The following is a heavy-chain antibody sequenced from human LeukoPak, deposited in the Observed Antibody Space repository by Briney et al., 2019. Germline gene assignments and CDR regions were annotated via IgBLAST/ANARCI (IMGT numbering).Heavy chain of an antibody. Sequence: SETLSLTCTVSGGSISSYYWSWIRQPPGKGLEWIGYIYYIGSTNYNPSLKSRVIISVDTSKNQFSLKLSSVTAADTAVYYCAKTTVTTSGSAGYNYYYMDVWGKGTTVTISS. J-gene: IGHJ6*03. V-gene: IGHV4-59*01. D-gene: IGHD4-17*01. CDR3: AKTTVTTSGSAGYNYYYMDV. CDR2: IYYIGST. CDR1: GGSISSYY.